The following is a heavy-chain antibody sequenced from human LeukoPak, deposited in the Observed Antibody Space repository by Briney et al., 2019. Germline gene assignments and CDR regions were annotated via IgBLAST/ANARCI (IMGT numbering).Heavy chain of an antibody. D-gene: IGHD3-10*01. CDR1: GGSFSGYY. J-gene: IGHJ6*04. CDR2: INHSGST. Sequence: PSETLSLTCAVYGGSFSGYYWSWIRQPPGKGLEWIGEINHSGSTNYNPSLKSRVTISVDTSKNQFSLKLSSVTAADTAVYYCARGYGSGSYPTWPRYYYYGMDVWGKGTTVTVSS. CDR3: ARGYGSGSYPTWPRYYYYGMDV. V-gene: IGHV4-34*01.